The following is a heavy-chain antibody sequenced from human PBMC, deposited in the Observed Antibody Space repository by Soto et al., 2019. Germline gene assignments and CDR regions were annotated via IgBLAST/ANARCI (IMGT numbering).Heavy chain of an antibody. CDR3: ARTPSRIAAAGPFDY. D-gene: IGHD6-13*01. V-gene: IGHV1-8*01. Sequence: ASVKVSCKASGDTFTNYDIKWVRQATGQGLEWMGWMNPNSGNTGYAQKLQGRVTMTTDTSTSTAYMELRSLRSDDTAVYYCARTPSRIAAAGPFDYWGQGTLVTVSS. CDR2: MNPNSGNT. CDR1: GDTFTNYD. J-gene: IGHJ4*02.